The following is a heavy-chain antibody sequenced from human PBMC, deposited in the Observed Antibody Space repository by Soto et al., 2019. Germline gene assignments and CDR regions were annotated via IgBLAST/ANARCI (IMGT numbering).Heavy chain of an antibody. CDR2: TYYRSKWYN. CDR1: GDSVSSNSAA. D-gene: IGHD2-2*01. CDR3: ANEGHALYGRMGYCSSTSCRDAFDI. Sequence: SQTLSLTCAISGDSVSSNSAAWNWIRQSPSRGLEWLGRTYYRSKWYNDYAVSVKSRITINPDTSKNQFSLQLNSVTPEDTAVYYCANEGHALYGRMGYCSSTSCRDAFDIWGQGTMVTVSS. V-gene: IGHV6-1*01. J-gene: IGHJ3*02.